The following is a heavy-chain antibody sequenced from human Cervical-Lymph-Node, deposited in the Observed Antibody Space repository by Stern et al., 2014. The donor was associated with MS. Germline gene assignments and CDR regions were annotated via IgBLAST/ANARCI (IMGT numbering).Heavy chain of an antibody. V-gene: IGHV4-61*02. J-gene: IGHJ6*02. D-gene: IGHD6-6*01. CDR3: ATIAARPGGLNYYYTGMDV. CDR1: GGSVIGGSSF. CDR2: IYTTGPT. Sequence: VQLVESGPGLVRPSQTLSLTCSVSGGSVIGGSSFWHWIRQPAGKGLEWIGRIYTTGPTNHPPPLKGRRTISLDTSKHQIPLEVRSGTAADSAVYYCATIAARPGGLNYYYTGMDVWGQGTTVTVS.